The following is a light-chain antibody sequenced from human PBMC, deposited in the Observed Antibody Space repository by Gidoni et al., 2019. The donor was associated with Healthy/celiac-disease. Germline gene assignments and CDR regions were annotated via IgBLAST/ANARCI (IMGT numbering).Light chain of an antibody. J-gene: IGKJ4*01. Sequence: EIVLTQSPGTLSLSPGEGATLSCRASQSVSSSYLAWYQQKPGQAPRLLIYGASSRATGIPDRFSGSESGTDFTLTISRLEPEEFAVYYCQQYGSSPPALTFGGGTKVEIK. CDR3: QQYGSSPPALT. CDR1: QSVSSSY. V-gene: IGKV3-20*01. CDR2: GAS.